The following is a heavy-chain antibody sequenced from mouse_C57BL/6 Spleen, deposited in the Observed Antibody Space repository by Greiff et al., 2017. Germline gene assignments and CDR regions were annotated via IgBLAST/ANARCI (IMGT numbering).Heavy chain of an antibody. Sequence: EVKLMESGGGLVKPGGSLKLSCAASGFTFSSYAMSWVRQTPEKRLEWVATISDGGSYTYYPDNVKGRFTISRDNAKNNLYLQMSHLKSEDTAMYYCARDQSGAMEYWGQGTSVTVAS. CDR1: GFTFSSYA. CDR2: ISDGGSYT. D-gene: IGHD1-3*01. CDR3: ARDQSGAMEY. V-gene: IGHV5-4*01. J-gene: IGHJ4*01.